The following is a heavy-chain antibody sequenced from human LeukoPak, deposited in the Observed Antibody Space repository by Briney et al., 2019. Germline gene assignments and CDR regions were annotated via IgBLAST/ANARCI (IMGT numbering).Heavy chain of an antibody. CDR3: ARLDY. Sequence: GSLRLSCAASGFTFSSYSMNWIRQPPGKGPEWIGSIYYSGSTYYNPSLKSRVTISVDTSKNQFSLKLSSVTAADTAVYYCARLDYWGQGTLVTVSS. CDR1: GFTFSSYS. CDR2: IYYSGST. J-gene: IGHJ4*02. V-gene: IGHV4-39*01.